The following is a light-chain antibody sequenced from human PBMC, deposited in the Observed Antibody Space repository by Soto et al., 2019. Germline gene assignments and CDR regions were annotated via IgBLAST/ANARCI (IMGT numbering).Light chain of an antibody. CDR2: GAS. V-gene: IGKV1-5*01. Sequence: DIPMTQSPSTLSAPLRDRVTLTCRASQSISSWLAWFQQKPVKAPRLLMYGASSWESGIPARFSGSGSGTEFTLTISSLHPDDFATYYCQQYNTYWWTFGQGAKV. CDR1: QSISSW. J-gene: IGKJ1*01. CDR3: QQYNTYWWT.